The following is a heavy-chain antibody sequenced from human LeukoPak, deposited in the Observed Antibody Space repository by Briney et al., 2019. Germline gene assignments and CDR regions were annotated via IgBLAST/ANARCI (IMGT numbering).Heavy chain of an antibody. CDR3: ASLRRLRSRRVATTPTDY. V-gene: IGHV4-34*01. CDR1: GGSFSGYY. CDR2: INHSGST. D-gene: IGHD5-12*01. J-gene: IGHJ4*02. Sequence: SETLSLTCAVYGGSFSGYYWSWIRQPPGKGLEWIGEINHSGSTNYNPSLKSRVTISVDTSKNQFSLKLSSVTAADTAVYYCASLRRLRSRRVATTPTDYWGQGTLVTVSS.